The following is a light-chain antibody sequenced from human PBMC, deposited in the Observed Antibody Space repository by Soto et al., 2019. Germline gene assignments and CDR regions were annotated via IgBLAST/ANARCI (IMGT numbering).Light chain of an antibody. CDR1: QSISSW. CDR3: QQYNTYST. V-gene: IGKV1-5*01. CDR2: DAS. J-gene: IGKJ1*01. Sequence: DIQITQSPCTLSASVGDRVTITCRASQSISSWLAWYQQKPGKAPKVLIYDASRLESGVPSRFSGSGSGTEFTLTISSLQPDDFATYYCQQYNTYSTFGQGTKVDI.